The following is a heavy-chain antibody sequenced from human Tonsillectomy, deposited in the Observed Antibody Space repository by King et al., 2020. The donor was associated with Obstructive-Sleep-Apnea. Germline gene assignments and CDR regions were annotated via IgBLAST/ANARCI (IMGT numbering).Heavy chain of an antibody. Sequence: VQLVESGGGLVKPGGSLRLSCAASGFTFSNAWMSWVRQAPGKGLEWVGRIKTKTDGGTTDYAAPVKGRITISRDDSKNTLYLQMNSLKTEDTAVYYCTTKIVVVPAAIFAAFDIWGEGTMVTVSS. J-gene: IGHJ3*02. CDR3: TTKIVVVPAAIFAAFDI. CDR1: GFTFSNAW. V-gene: IGHV3-15*01. CDR2: IKTKTDGGTT. D-gene: IGHD2-2*02.